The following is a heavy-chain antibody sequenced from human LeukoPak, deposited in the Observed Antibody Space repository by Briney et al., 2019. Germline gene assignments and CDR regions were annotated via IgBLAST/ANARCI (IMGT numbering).Heavy chain of an antibody. CDR3: ARLHSSSWYSMGYYFDY. D-gene: IGHD6-13*01. J-gene: IGHJ4*02. V-gene: IGHV4-39*01. CDR2: IYYSGST. CDR1: GGSISSSSYY. Sequence: SETLSLTCTVSGGSISSSSYYWGWIRQPPGKGLEWIGSIYYSGSTYYNPSLKSRVTISVDTSKNQFSLKLNSVTAADTAVYYCARLHSSSWYSMGYYFDYWGQGTLVTVSS.